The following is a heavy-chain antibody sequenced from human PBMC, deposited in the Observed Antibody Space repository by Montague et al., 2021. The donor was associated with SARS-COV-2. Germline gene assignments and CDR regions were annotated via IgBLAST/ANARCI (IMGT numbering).Heavy chain of an antibody. CDR1: GFTFSSHS. V-gene: IGHV3-30*04. CDR3: ARDGPTRFYYFDY. Sequence: SLSLSCAVSGFTFSSHSMHWFRRAPAKGLQWVAFLPSNGCSRHFPASLKGRFTISRDHSKTPLYLQMNSLRPEDTAVYYCARDGPTRFYYFDYWGQGTLVSVSS. CDR2: LPSNGCSR. J-gene: IGHJ4*02. D-gene: IGHD5-12*01.